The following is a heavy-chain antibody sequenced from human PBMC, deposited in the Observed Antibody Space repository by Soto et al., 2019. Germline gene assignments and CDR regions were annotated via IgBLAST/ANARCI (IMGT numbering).Heavy chain of an antibody. CDR3: ARPRRVLSGYYYYGMDV. J-gene: IGHJ6*02. Sequence: PGESLKISCKGSGYSFTSYWISWVRQMPGKGLEWMGRIDPSDSYTNYSPSFQGHVTISADKSISTAYLQWSSLKASDTAMYYCARPRRVLSGYYYYGMDVWGQGTRVTVSS. CDR1: GYSFTSYW. D-gene: IGHD6-13*01. V-gene: IGHV5-10-1*01. CDR2: IDPSDSYT.